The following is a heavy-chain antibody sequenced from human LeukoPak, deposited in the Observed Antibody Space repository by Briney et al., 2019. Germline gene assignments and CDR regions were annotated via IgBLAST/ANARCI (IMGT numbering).Heavy chain of an antibody. Sequence: GGSLRLSCAASGFTLSSYGMHWVRQAPGKGLEWVAFIRYDGSNKYYADSVKGRFTISRDNSKNTLYLQMNSLRAEDTAVYYCAKGASDAFDIWGQGTMVTVSS. CDR2: IRYDGSNK. CDR1: GFTLSSYG. J-gene: IGHJ3*02. CDR3: AKGASDAFDI. V-gene: IGHV3-30*02.